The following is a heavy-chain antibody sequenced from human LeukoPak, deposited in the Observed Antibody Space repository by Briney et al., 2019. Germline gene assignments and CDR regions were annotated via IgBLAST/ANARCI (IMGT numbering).Heavy chain of an antibody. V-gene: IGHV4-38-2*02. CDR1: GYSTSSGYY. Sequence: SETLSLTCTVSGYSTSSGYYWGWIRQPPGKGLEWIGSIYHSGSTYYNPSLKSRVTISVDTSKNQFSLKLSSVTAADTAVYYCAVNYYDSSGYFPSFDYWGQGILVTVSS. CDR3: AVNYYDSSGYFPSFDY. D-gene: IGHD3-22*01. J-gene: IGHJ4*02. CDR2: IYHSGST.